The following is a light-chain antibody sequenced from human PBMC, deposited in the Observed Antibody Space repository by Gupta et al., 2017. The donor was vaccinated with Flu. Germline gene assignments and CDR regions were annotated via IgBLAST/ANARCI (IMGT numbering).Light chain of an antibody. J-gene: IGKJ1*01. Sequence: DIVMTQSPLSLPVTPGEPPSISCRSSQSLLHNNGNNYLDWYLQKPGQSPQLLIDLGSNRASGVPDRFSGSGSGTDFTLKSSRVEAEDVGVYYCMQALQTPRTFGQGTKVEIK. CDR3: MQALQTPRT. CDR2: LGS. V-gene: IGKV2-28*01. CDR1: QSLLHNNGNNY.